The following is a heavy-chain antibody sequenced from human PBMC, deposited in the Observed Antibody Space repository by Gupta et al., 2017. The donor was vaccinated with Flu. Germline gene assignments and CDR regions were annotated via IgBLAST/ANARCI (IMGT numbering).Heavy chain of an antibody. V-gene: IGHV3-7*04. CDR2: IKEDGSEK. Sequence: DVQLVESGGGLVQPGGSLRLSCAASGFTFGSYWMSWVRQAPGRGLDWVANIKEDGSEKYYVDSVKGRFTISRDKAKNSLYLQMNSLRVEDTAVYYCARAYENYYGMDVWGQGTTVTVSS. D-gene: IGHD3-3*01. CDR3: ARAYENYYGMDV. CDR1: GFTFGSYW. J-gene: IGHJ6*02.